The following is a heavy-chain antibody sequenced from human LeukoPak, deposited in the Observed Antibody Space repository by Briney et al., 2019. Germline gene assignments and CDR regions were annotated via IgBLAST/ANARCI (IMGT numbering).Heavy chain of an antibody. J-gene: IGHJ4*02. CDR1: GFAFSSYA. D-gene: IGHD3-10*01. CDR2: ISRRDDYT. V-gene: IGHV3-23*01. CDR3: ANDYRSGSFHDF. Sequence: GGSLTLSCAASGFAFSSYAMSWVRQPPGKGLEWVSVISRRDDYTYYADSVKGRFTISRDNSKNTLYLQMNTLRAEDTAVYYCANDYRSGSFHDFWGQGTLVSVSS.